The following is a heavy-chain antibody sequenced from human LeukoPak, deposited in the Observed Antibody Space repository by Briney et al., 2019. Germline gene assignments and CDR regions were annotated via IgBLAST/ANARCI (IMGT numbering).Heavy chain of an antibody. CDR2: ISAYNGNT. Sequence: ASVKVSCKASGYTFTSYYMHWVRQAPGQGLEWMGWISAYNGNTNYAQKLQGRVTMTTDTSTSTAYMELRSLRSDDTAVYYCARDLSRYYYDSSGYYPEGLDYWGQGTLVTVSS. CDR3: ARDLSRYYYDSSGYYPEGLDY. CDR1: GYTFTSYY. D-gene: IGHD3-22*01. J-gene: IGHJ4*02. V-gene: IGHV1-18*04.